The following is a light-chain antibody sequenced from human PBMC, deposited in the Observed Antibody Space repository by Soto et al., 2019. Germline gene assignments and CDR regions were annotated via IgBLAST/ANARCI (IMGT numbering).Light chain of an antibody. CDR1: QSISSY. CDR2: AAS. CDR3: QQSYSTPP. Sequence: DIQMTQSPSSLSASVGDRVTITCRASQSISSYLNWYQQKPGKAPKLLIYAASSLHSGVRSRFSGSGSGTDFTLTISSLQPEEFATYYCQQSYSTPPFGQGTKLEIK. J-gene: IGKJ2*01. V-gene: IGKV1-39*01.